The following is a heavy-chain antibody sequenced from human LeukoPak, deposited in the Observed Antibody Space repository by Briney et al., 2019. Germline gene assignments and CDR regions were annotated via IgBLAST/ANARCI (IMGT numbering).Heavy chain of an antibody. CDR3: ARHGKGSSNYYYMDV. CDR1: GGSISSYY. CDR2: IYYSGST. Sequence: PSETLSLTCTVSGGSISSYYWSWIRQPPGKGLERIGYIYYSGSTNYNPSLKSRVTISVDTSKNQFSLKLSSVTAADTAVYYCARHGKGSSNYYYMDVWGKGTTVTVSS. J-gene: IGHJ6*03. V-gene: IGHV4-59*08. D-gene: IGHD6-6*01.